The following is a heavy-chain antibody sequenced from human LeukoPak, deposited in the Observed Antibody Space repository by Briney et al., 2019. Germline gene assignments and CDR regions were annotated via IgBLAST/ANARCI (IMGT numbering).Heavy chain of an antibody. V-gene: IGHV3-30*02. CDR3: AKLTVPLDAFDI. D-gene: IGHD2-2*01. J-gene: IGHJ3*02. Sequence: GGSLRLSCAASGFTFSSYGMHWVRQAPGKGLEWVAFIRYDGSNKYYADSVKGRFTISRDNSMDTLYLQMNSLRTEDTAVYYCAKLTVPLDAFDIWGQGTMVTVSS. CDR2: IRYDGSNK. CDR1: GFTFSSYG.